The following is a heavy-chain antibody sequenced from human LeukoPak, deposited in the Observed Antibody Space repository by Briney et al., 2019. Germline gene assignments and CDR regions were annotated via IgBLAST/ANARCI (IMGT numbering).Heavy chain of an antibody. CDR1: GFTFSSYE. CDR3: AVDLGYSGYDSDY. D-gene: IGHD5-12*01. V-gene: IGHV3-21*01. CDR2: ISSSSSYI. J-gene: IGHJ4*02. Sequence: GGSLRLSCAASGFTFSSYEMNWVRQAPGKGLEWVSSISSSSSYIYYADSVKGRFTISRDNAKNSLYLQMNSLRAEDTAVYYCAVDLGYSGYDSDYWGQGTLVTVSS.